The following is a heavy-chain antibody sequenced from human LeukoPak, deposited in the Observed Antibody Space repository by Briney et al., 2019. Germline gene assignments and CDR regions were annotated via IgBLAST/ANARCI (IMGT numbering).Heavy chain of an antibody. CDR1: GFTFSSYA. D-gene: IGHD3-22*01. Sequence: PGGSLRLSCAASGFTFSSYAMSWVRQAPGKGLEWVSAISGSGGSTYYADSVKVRFTISRDNSKNTLYLQMNSLRAEDTAVYYCAKAWYYYDSSGYRYYFDYWGQGTLVTVSS. CDR3: AKAWYYYDSSGYRYYFDY. V-gene: IGHV3-23*01. CDR2: ISGSGGST. J-gene: IGHJ4*02.